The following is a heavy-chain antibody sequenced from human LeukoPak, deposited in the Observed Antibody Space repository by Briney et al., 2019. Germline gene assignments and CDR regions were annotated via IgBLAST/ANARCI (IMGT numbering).Heavy chain of an antibody. D-gene: IGHD3-10*01. CDR3: ARDGPWRYYGSGTPYGMDV. J-gene: IGHJ6*02. Sequence: SQTLSLTCTVSGGSISSGGYYWSWIRQHPGKGLEWIGYIYYSGSTYYNPSLKSRVTISVDTSKNQFSLKLGSVTAADTAVYYCARDGPWRYYGSGTPYGMDVWGQGTTVTVSS. V-gene: IGHV4-31*03. CDR2: IYYSGST. CDR1: GGSISSGGYY.